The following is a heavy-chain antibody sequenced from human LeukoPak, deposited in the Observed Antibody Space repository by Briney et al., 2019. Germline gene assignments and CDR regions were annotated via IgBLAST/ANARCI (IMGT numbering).Heavy chain of an antibody. D-gene: IGHD6-19*01. Sequence: ASVKVSCKASGYTFTSYGISWVRQAPGQGLEWMGWISAHNGNTNYAQKLQGRVTMTTDTSTSTAYMELRSLRSDDTAVYYCARDYQQWLVYSVDFDYWGQGTLVTVSS. CDR1: GYTFTSYG. CDR3: ARDYQQWLVYSVDFDY. V-gene: IGHV1-18*01. CDR2: ISAHNGNT. J-gene: IGHJ4*02.